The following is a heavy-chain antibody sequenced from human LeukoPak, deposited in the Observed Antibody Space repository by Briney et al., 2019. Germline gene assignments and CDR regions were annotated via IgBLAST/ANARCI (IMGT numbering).Heavy chain of an antibody. CDR1: GGAISGHY. CDR2: ISHSGYT. Sequence: SETLSLTCAVSGGAISGHYWNWIRQPPGKGLEWIGYISHSGYTSYKPSLKSRVTIGVDTSTNQVSLELSSVSAGDTAVYYCARRGVSSGWSFWLDSWGQGALVIVSS. D-gene: IGHD6-13*01. J-gene: IGHJ5*01. V-gene: IGHV4-59*11. CDR3: ARRGVSSGWSFWLDS.